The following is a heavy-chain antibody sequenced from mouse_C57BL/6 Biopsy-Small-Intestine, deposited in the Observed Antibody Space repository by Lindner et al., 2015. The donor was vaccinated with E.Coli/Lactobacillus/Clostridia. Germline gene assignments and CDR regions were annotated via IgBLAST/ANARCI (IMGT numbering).Heavy chain of an antibody. Sequence: VQLQESGPVPVKSGASVKMSCKASGYTFTDYYMNWVKQSHGKSLEWIGVINPYNGGTSYNQKFKGKATLTVDKSSSTAYMELNSLTSEDSAVYYCARRDSSGPYYYAMDYWGQGTSVTVSS. CDR2: INPYNGGT. CDR3: ARRDSSGPYYYAMDY. CDR1: GYTFTDYY. V-gene: IGHV1-19*01. J-gene: IGHJ4*01. D-gene: IGHD3-2*02.